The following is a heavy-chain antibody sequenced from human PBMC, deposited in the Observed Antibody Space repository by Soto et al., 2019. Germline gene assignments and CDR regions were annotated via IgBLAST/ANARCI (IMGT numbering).Heavy chain of an antibody. CDR3: AKVTLIAAAGTNYGMDV. J-gene: IGHJ6*02. Sequence: HPGGSLKLACAPCGFSFSTYAMHGAFHAQAQALEWVAVISYDGSNKYYADSVKGRFTISRDNSKNTLYLQMNSLRAEDTAVYYCAKVTLIAAAGTNYGMDVWGQGSTVTVSS. V-gene: IGHV3-30*18. D-gene: IGHD6-13*01. CDR1: GFSFSTYA. CDR2: ISYDGSNK.